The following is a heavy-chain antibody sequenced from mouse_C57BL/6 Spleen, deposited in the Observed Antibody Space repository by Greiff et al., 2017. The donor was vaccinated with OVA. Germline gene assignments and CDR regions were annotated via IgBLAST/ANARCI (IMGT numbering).Heavy chain of an antibody. CDR1: GFTFTDYG. Sequence: EVQLVESGGGLVKPGGSLKLSCAASGFTFTDYGMHWVRQAPEKGLEWVAYISRGSGTTYYADTVKGRFTISRDNAKNTLFLQITRLRSEDTAVNYCARQTLYYYDCWGQGTTLTVSS. V-gene: IGHV5-17*01. CDR2: ISRGSGTT. CDR3: ARQTLYYYDC. J-gene: IGHJ2*01.